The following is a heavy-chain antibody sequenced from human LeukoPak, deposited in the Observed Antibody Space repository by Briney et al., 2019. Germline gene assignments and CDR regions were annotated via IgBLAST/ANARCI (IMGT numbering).Heavy chain of an antibody. CDR1: GLTVSSNY. J-gene: IGHJ4*02. CDR2: INSGGST. Sequence: PGGSLRLSCAASGLTVSSNYMSWVRQAPGKGLEWVSGINSGGSTSYTDSVKGRFTISRDNSKNTLYLQMNSLRAEDTAVYYCATVDTATVGALDYWGQRTLVTVSS. D-gene: IGHD5-18*01. V-gene: IGHV3-53*01. CDR3: ATVDTATVGALDY.